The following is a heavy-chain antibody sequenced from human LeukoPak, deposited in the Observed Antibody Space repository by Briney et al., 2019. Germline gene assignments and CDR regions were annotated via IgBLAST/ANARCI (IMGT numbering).Heavy chain of an antibody. V-gene: IGHV4-34*01. Sequence: SETLSLTCAVYGGSFSGYYWSWIRQPPGKGLEWIGEINHSGSTNYNPSLKSRVTISVDTSKNPFSLKLSSVTAADTAVYYCARKWGIGYGSGSYYPYWGQGTLVTVSS. CDR2: INHSGST. CDR3: ARKWGIGYGSGSYYPY. CDR1: GGSFSGYY. J-gene: IGHJ4*02. D-gene: IGHD3-10*01.